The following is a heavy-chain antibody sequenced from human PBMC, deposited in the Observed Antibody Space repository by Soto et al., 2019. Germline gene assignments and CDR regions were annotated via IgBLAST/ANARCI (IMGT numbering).Heavy chain of an antibody. J-gene: IGHJ5*02. CDR1: GGSISSYY. D-gene: IGHD3-10*01. CDR3: ARVNGLLWFGESHENWFDP. CDR2: IYHSGST. Sequence: PSATLSLTFTFSGGSISSYYWSWIRQPPGKGLEWIGYIYHSGSTYYNPSLKSRVTISVDRSKDQFSLKLSSVTAADTAVYYCARVNGLLWFGESHENWFDPWGQGNLVTGSS. V-gene: IGHV4-59*12.